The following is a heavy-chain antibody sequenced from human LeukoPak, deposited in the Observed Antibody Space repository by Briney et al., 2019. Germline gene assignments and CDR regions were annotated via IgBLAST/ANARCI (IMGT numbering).Heavy chain of an antibody. D-gene: IGHD5-12*01. J-gene: IGHJ4*02. V-gene: IGHV3-7*01. CDR2: IKQDGSET. CDR3: AQYSGYNRREFDY. CDR1: EFTFSNYW. Sequence: QSGGSLRLSCADSEFTFSNYWMTWIRQAPGKGLEWVANIKQDGSETYYVDSVKGRFTISRDNAKKSVYLQMNSLTAEDTAVYYCAQYSGYNRREFDYWGQGTLVTVSS.